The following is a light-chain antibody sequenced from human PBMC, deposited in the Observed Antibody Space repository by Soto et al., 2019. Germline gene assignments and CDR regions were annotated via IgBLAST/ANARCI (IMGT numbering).Light chain of an antibody. J-gene: IGKJ3*01. CDR3: QKYNSAPRT. CDR1: QGISNY. Sequence: DIQITQSPSSLSASVGDRVTITCRASQGISNYLAWYQQKPGKVPKLLIYAASTFQSCVPSRFSGSGSGTDFTLTISSLQPEDVATYYCQKYNSAPRTFGPGTKVDIK. CDR2: AAS. V-gene: IGKV1-27*01.